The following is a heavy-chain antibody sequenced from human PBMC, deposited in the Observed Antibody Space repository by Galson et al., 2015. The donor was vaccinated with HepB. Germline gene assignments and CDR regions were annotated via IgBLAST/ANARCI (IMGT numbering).Heavy chain of an antibody. D-gene: IGHD6-13*01. CDR3: ATGSGYSSSWGAFDI. CDR2: MDPNNGGT. V-gene: IGHV1-2*02. CDR1: GYTFTVYY. J-gene: IGHJ3*02. Sequence: SVKVSCKASGYTFTVYYIHWVRQAPGQGLQWMGCMDPNNGGTSYAQNFQDRVTMTRDTSISTAYMDLSRLRSDDTAVYYCATGSGYSSSWGAFDIWGQGTMVTVSP.